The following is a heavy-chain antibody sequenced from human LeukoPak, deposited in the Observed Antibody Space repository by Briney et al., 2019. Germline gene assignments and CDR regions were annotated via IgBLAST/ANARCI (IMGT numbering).Heavy chain of an antibody. CDR1: GDSVSSYIAA. V-gene: IGHV6-1*01. Sequence: SQTLSLTCVISGDSVSSYIAAWNWIRQSPSRGLEWLGRTYYRSKWYNDYAVSVKSRITINPDTSKNQFSLQLNSVTPEDTAVYYCARVGKRLAAAGDYYFYMDVWGKGTTVTISS. CDR2: TYYRSKWYN. J-gene: IGHJ6*03. CDR3: ARVGKRLAAAGDYYFYMDV. D-gene: IGHD6-13*01.